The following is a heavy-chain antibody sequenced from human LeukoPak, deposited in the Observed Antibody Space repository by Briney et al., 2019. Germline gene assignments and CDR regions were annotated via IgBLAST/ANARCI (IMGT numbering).Heavy chain of an antibody. CDR2: ISGSGGST. CDR1: GFTFSSYA. V-gene: IGHV3-23*01. D-gene: IGHD2-2*02. Sequence: GGSLRLSCAASGFTFSSYAMSWVRQAPGKGLEWVSAISGSGGSTYYADSVKGRFTISRDNSKNTLYLQMNSLRAEDTAVYYCARDSCSSTSCYRGDYFDLWGQGTLVTVSS. CDR3: ARDSCSSTSCYRGDYFDL. J-gene: IGHJ4*02.